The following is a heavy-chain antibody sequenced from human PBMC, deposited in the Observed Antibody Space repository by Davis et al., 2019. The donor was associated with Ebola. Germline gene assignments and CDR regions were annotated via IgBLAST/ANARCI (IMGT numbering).Heavy chain of an antibody. CDR2: ISAYNGNT. CDR3: ASMGYCSSTSCYEVDY. J-gene: IGHJ4*02. D-gene: IGHD2-2*01. Sequence: AASVKVSCKASGYTFTSYGISWVRQAPGQGLEWMGWISAYNGNTNYAQKLQGRVTMTTDTFTSTAYMELSSLRSEDTAVYYCASMGYCSSTSCYEVDYWGQGTLVTVSS. V-gene: IGHV1-18*01. CDR1: GYTFTSYG.